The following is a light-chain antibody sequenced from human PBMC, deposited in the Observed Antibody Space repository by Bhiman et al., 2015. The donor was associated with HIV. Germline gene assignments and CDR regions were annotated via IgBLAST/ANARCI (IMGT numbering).Light chain of an antibody. CDR3: QSYDSSNPWV. CDR1: SGSIAHNY. J-gene: IGLJ3*02. V-gene: IGLV6-57*01. CDR2: EDN. Sequence: NFMLTQPHSVSESPGKTVTIFCTRTSGSIAHNYVQWYQQRPGSSPTTVIYEDNRTFSGVPDRFSGSIDSSSNSASLTISGLKTEDEADYYCQSYDSSNPWVFGGGTKLTVL.